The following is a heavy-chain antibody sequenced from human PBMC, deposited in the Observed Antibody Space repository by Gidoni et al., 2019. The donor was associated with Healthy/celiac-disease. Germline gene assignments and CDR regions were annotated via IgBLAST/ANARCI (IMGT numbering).Heavy chain of an antibody. CDR3: AKDRLYYNWNYVGFDY. V-gene: IGHV3-30*18. D-gene: IGHD1-7*01. CDR2: ISYDGSNK. J-gene: IGHJ4*02. Sequence: HWVRQAPGKGLEWVAVISYDGSNKYYADSVKGRFTISRDNSKNTLYLQMNSLRAEDTAVYYCAKDRLYYNWNYVGFDYWGQGTLVTVSS.